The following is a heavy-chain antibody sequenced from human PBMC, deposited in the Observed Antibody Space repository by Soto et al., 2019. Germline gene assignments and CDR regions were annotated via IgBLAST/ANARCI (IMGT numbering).Heavy chain of an antibody. CDR1: GFTFSSYW. CDR3: ARDRALYGDTHWFDP. CDR2: IKQDGSEK. V-gene: IGHV3-7*01. D-gene: IGHD4-17*01. J-gene: IGHJ5*02. Sequence: SGGSLRLSCAASGFTFSSYWMSWVRQAPGKGLEWVANIKQDGSEKYYVDSVKGRFTISRDNAKNSLYLQMNSLRAEDTAVYYCARDRALYGDTHWFDPWGQGTLVTVSS.